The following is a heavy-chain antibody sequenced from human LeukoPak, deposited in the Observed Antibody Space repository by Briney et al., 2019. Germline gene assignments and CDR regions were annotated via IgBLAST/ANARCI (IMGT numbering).Heavy chain of an antibody. CDR2: ISGSGGST. Sequence: GGSLRLSCAASGFTFSSYAMSWVRQAPGKGLEWVSAISGSGGSTYYTDSVKGRFTISRDNSKNTLYLQMNSLRAEDTAVYYCAKFSAVAGSEFDYWGQGTLVTVSS. J-gene: IGHJ4*02. V-gene: IGHV3-23*01. D-gene: IGHD6-19*01. CDR3: AKFSAVAGSEFDY. CDR1: GFTFSSYA.